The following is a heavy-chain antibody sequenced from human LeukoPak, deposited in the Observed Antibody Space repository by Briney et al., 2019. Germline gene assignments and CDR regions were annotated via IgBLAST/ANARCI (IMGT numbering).Heavy chain of an antibody. CDR1: GFTFSSYA. D-gene: IGHD6-19*01. CDR2: ISSNGGST. J-gene: IGHJ6*03. CDR3: ARDGKYSSGWYLYYYYMDV. V-gene: IGHV3-64*01. Sequence: PGGSLRLSCAASGFTFSSYAMHWVRQAPGKGLEYVSAISSNGGSTYYANSVKGRFTISRDNSKNTLYLQMGSLRAEDMAVYYCARDGKYSSGWYLYYYYMDVWGKGTTVTVSS.